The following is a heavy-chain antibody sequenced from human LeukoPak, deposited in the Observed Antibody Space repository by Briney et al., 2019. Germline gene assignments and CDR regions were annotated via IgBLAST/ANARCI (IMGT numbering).Heavy chain of an antibody. J-gene: IGHJ3*02. CDR2: ISYDGRNE. CDR3: AKERAGMGADAFDI. Sequence: GGSLRLSCAASGFTFTNYGMHWVRQAPGKGLEWVAMISYDGRNEYYVDSVKGRFTISRDNSKNTLYLQMNSLRAEDTAVYYCAKERAGMGADAFDIWGQGTMVTVS. V-gene: IGHV3-30*18. CDR1: GFTFTNYG. D-gene: IGHD1-26*01.